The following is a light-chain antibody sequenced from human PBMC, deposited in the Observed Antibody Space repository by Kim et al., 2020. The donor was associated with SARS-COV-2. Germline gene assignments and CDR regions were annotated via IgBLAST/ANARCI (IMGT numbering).Light chain of an antibody. V-gene: IGLV6-57*02. J-gene: IGLJ3*02. CDR3: QSYDSTTLWV. Sequence: KTVTMSCTGSSGSIASNYVQWYQQRQGSAPTTVIYGHNQRPSGVPDRFSGSIDSSSSSASLTISGLTTEDEADYYCQSYDSTTLWVFGGGTQLTVL. CDR1: SGSIASNY. CDR2: GHN.